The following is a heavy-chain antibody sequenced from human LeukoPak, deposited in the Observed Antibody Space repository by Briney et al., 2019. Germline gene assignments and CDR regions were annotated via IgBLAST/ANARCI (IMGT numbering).Heavy chain of an antibody. V-gene: IGHV4-59*01. D-gene: IGHD2-2*01. J-gene: IGHJ4*02. Sequence: SETLSLTCTVSGGSISSYYWSWIRQPPGKGLEWIGYIYYSGSTNYNPSLKSRVTISVDTSKNQFSLKLSSVTAADTAVYHCARTPRYCSSTSCIFDYWGQGTLVTVSS. CDR3: ARTPRYCSSTSCIFDY. CDR1: GGSISSYY. CDR2: IYYSGST.